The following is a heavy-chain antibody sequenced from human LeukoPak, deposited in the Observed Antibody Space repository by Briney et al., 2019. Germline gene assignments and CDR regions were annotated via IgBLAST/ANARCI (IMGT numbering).Heavy chain of an antibody. Sequence: SETLSLTCTVSGYSIGSISSTYYWGWVRQSPGKGLEWIGSIYHSGSTYYNPSLQSRVTISIDTSKNQFSLKLSSVTAADTAVYYCASLDLGYWGQGTLVTVSS. CDR1: GYSIGSISSTYY. CDR2: IYHSGST. D-gene: IGHD7-27*01. J-gene: IGHJ4*02. CDR3: ASLDLGY. V-gene: IGHV4-38-2*02.